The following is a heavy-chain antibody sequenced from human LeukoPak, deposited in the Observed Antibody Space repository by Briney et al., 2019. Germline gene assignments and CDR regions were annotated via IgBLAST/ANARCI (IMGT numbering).Heavy chain of an antibody. J-gene: IGHJ4*02. CDR1: GGSMSRYY. D-gene: IGHD3-9*01. V-gene: IGHV4-39*01. CDR2: IYYSGST. Sequence: SETLSLTCTVSGGSMSRYYWGWIRQPPGKGLEWIGSIYYSGSTYYNPSLKSRVTISVDTSKNRFSLKLSSVTAADTAVYYCARHNYDILTGYGYWGQGTLVTVSS. CDR3: ARHNYDILTGYGY.